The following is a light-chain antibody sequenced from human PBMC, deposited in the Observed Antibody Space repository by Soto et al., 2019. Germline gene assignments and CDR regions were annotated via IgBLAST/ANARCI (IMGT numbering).Light chain of an antibody. V-gene: IGKV3D-15*01. J-gene: IGKJ3*01. CDR1: QSVSSS. CDR2: CAS. Sequence: SPATLSVSPGERATLSCRAGQSVSSSLSWYQQKNAQAPRSLIYCASSRATGSPARFSGSGCGTEFTLTIISRLYEDFVVYYCQQYNNWPFTFGQGTKVDI. CDR3: QQYNNWPFT.